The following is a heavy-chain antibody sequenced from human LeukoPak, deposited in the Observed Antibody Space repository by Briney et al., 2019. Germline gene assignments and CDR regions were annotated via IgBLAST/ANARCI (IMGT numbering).Heavy chain of an antibody. CDR2: INHSGST. J-gene: IGHJ4*02. Sequence: SETLSLTCPVYGGSFSGYYWSWIRQPPGKGLEWTGEINHSGSTNYNPSLTSRVTISVDTSKNQFSLKLSSVTAADTAVYYCARVVYDYVWGSYRPYYFDYWGQGTLVTVSS. CDR1: GGSFSGYY. CDR3: ARVVYDYVWGSYRPYYFDY. V-gene: IGHV4-34*01. D-gene: IGHD3-16*02.